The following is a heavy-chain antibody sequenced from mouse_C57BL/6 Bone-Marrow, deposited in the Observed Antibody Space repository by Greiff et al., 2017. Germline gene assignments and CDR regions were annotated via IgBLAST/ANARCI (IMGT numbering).Heavy chain of an antibody. CDR1: GYTFTDYY. CDR2: INPYNGGT. V-gene: IGHV1-19*01. D-gene: IGHD1-1*01. Sequence: EVQLQQSGPVLVKPGASVKMSCKASGYTFTDYYMNWVKQSHGKSLEWIGVINPYNGGTSYNQKFKGKATLTVDKSSSTAYMELNSLTSEDSAVYYCARNYGSSYRGYFDVWGTGTTVTVSS. J-gene: IGHJ1*03. CDR3: ARNYGSSYRGYFDV.